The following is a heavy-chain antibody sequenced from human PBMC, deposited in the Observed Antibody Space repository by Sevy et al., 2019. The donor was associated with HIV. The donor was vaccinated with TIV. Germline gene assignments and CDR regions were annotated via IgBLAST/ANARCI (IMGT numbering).Heavy chain of an antibody. CDR3: ARGHYDYLWGSYPPAYYFDY. J-gene: IGHJ4*02. D-gene: IGHD3-16*02. CDR2: ISSSSDTI. Sequence: GGSLRLSCATSGFTFSSYSLNWVRQAPGKGLEWVSYISSSSDTIYYAGSVKGRFTISTDNAKNSVYLKMNSLRAEDTAVYYCARGHYDYLWGSYPPAYYFDYWGQGTLVTVSS. CDR1: GFTFSSYS. V-gene: IGHV3-48*01.